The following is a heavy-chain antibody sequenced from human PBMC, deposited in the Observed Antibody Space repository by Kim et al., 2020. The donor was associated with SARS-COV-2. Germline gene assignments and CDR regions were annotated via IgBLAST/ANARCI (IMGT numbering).Heavy chain of an antibody. Sequence: GESLKISCKGSGYSFTSYWIGWVRQMPGKGLEWMGIIYPGDSDTRYSPSFQGQVTISADKSISTAYLQWSSLKASDTAMYYCARLSRVGRWLQSERDYWGQGTLVTVSS. CDR3: ARLSRVGRWLQSERDY. CDR1: GYSFTSYW. CDR2: IYPGDSDT. J-gene: IGHJ4*02. D-gene: IGHD5-12*01. V-gene: IGHV5-51*01.